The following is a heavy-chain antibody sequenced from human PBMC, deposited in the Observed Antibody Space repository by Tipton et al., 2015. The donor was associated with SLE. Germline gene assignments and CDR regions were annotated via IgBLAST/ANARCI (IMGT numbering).Heavy chain of an antibody. CDR1: GGSFSGYN. CDR2: INHSGSA. V-gene: IGHV4-34*01. J-gene: IGHJ6*03. CDR3: ARHPSSFDYYYYYYMDV. Sequence: TLSLTCAVYGGSFSGYNWTWIRQSPNTGLEWIGEINHSGSANYNPSLKSRVTMEIETSKNQFSLKLSSVTAADTAGYYCARHPSSFDYYYYYYMDVWGKGTTVTVSS.